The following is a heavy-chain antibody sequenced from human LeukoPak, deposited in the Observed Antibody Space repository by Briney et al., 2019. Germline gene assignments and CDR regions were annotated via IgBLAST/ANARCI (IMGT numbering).Heavy chain of an antibody. Sequence: QPGGSLRLSCAASGFTFSSYAMHWVRQASGKGLEWVGRIRSKANSYATAYAASVKGRFTISRDDSKNTAYLQMNSLKTEDTAVYYCTSHGDWGAFDIWGQGTMVTVSS. CDR3: TSHGDWGAFDI. J-gene: IGHJ3*02. V-gene: IGHV3-73*01. CDR1: GFTFSSYA. D-gene: IGHD2-21*02. CDR2: IRSKANSYAT.